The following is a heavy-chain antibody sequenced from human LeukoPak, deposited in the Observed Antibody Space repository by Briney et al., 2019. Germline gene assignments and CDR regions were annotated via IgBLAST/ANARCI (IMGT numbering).Heavy chain of an antibody. CDR2: ILVAGDT. CDR3: VRERFGERTFEI. V-gene: IGHV3-13*01. D-gene: IGHD3-10*01. CDR1: GFVFDNYD. Sequence: GGSLRLSCAASGFVFDNYDMHWVRQSTGKRPEWVAHILVAGDTSYADSVKGRFTISRDNGKQSVYLQMNSLRDGETAIYYWVRERFGERTFEIWGQGQRSPSPQ. J-gene: IGHJ3*02.